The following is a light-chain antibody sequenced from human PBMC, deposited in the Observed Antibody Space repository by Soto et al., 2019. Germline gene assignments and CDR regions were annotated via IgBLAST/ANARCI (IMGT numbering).Light chain of an antibody. CDR2: EVN. CDR3: SSFASTPTYV. Sequence: QSALTQPASVSGSPGQSITISCTGTSSDVAFYNHVSWYQQHPGKAPKLLIYEVNNRPSGVSHRFSGSKSGNTASLTISGLQAEDEADYYCSSFASTPTYVFGTGTKVTVL. J-gene: IGLJ1*01. CDR1: SSDVAFYNH. V-gene: IGLV2-14*01.